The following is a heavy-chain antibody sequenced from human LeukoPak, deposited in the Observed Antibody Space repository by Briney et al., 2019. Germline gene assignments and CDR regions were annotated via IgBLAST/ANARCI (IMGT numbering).Heavy chain of an antibody. J-gene: IGHJ4*02. CDR1: GFTFSSYA. CDR3: AKWFSDFYGQSKNYYFDY. D-gene: IGHD1-26*01. V-gene: IGHV3-23*01. Sequence: GGSLRLSCAASGFTFSSYAMTWVRQAPGKGLEWVSAISGSGGPTYYADSVKGRFIISRGNSEKPLYMHMNSLSAEDTAIYYCAKWFSDFYGQSKNYYFDYWGQGTLVTVSS. CDR2: ISGSGGPT.